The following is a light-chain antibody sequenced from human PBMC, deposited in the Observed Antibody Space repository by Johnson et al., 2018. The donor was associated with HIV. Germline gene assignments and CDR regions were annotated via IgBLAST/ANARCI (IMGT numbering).Light chain of an antibody. Sequence: QSVLTQPPSVSAAPGQKVTISCSGSSSNIGNNYVSWYQQLPRPAPKLLIYDNNKRPSGIPDRFSGSKYGTSATLGITGLQTGDEADYYCGTWDSSLSIYVFGTGTKVTVL. V-gene: IGLV1-51*01. CDR1: SSNIGNNY. J-gene: IGLJ1*01. CDR3: GTWDSSLSIYV. CDR2: DNN.